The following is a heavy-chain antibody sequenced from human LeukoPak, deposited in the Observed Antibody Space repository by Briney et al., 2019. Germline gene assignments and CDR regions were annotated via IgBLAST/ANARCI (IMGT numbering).Heavy chain of an antibody. CDR2: ISGSGGST. V-gene: IGHV3-23*01. CDR1: GFTYSSYA. Sequence: GGSLRLSCAASGFTYSSYAMSWVRHAPGKGLEWVSAISGSGGSTYYADSVKGRFTISRDNSKNTLYLQMNSLRAEDTAVYYCAKSSLRFLEWLSFDYWGQGTLVTVSS. CDR3: AKSSLRFLEWLSFDY. J-gene: IGHJ4*02. D-gene: IGHD3-3*01.